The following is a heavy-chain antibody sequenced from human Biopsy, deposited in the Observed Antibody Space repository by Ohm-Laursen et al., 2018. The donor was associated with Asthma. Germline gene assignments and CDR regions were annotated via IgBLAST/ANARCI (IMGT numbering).Heavy chain of an antibody. J-gene: IGHJ4*02. CDR2: ILPILGTS. CDR1: GDTFSTFT. CDR3: ATPPVGSISYFDS. V-gene: IGHV1-69*01. D-gene: IGHD1-26*01. Sequence: SSVKVSCKASGDTFSTFTITWVRQAPGQALEWMGGILPILGTSNYAQKFQGRVTITADESTRTAYMELSSLRSEDTAVYYCATPPVGSISYFDSWGQGTLVTVSS.